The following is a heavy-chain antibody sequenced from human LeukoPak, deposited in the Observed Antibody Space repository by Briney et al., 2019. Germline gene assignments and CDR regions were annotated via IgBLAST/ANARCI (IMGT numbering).Heavy chain of an antibody. Sequence: ASVKVSCKASGYTFTDYYIHWVRQAPGQGLEWVGWINPDSGGTNYAQKFQGRVTVTRDTSISTTYMEPNMLKSDDTAVYYCAKVKVAVPVDDALPDYFDYWGQGTLVTVSS. CDR2: INPDSGGT. J-gene: IGHJ4*02. D-gene: IGHD2-2*01. CDR1: GYTFTDYY. V-gene: IGHV1-2*02. CDR3: AKVKVAVPVDDALPDYFDY.